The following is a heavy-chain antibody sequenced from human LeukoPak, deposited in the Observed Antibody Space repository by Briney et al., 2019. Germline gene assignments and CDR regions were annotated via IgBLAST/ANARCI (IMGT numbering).Heavy chain of an antibody. D-gene: IGHD5-18*01. CDR1: GFTFSDYY. Sequence: PGGSLRLSCAASGFTFSDYYMNWVRQAPGKGLEWASSISATSNYIYYADSVKGRFTISRDNAKNSLYLQMNSLRAEDTAVYYCARDTSGYTFDDWGQGTLVTVSS. J-gene: IGHJ4*02. CDR2: ISATSNYI. CDR3: ARDTSGYTFDD. V-gene: IGHV3-21*01.